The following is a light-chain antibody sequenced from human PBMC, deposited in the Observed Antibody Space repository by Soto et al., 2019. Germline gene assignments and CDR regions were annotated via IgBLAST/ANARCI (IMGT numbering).Light chain of an antibody. J-gene: IGKJ1*01. CDR2: GAS. V-gene: IGKV1-27*01. CDR3: QKYHSAPPT. Sequence: IQLTQSPSSLSASVGDRVTITCRASQDIRYCVAWYQQKPGTVPRLLIFGASTLQSGVPSRFSGSGSGTEFTLSISNLQPEDIGTFYCQKYHSAPPTFGHGTRVEIK. CDR1: QDIRYC.